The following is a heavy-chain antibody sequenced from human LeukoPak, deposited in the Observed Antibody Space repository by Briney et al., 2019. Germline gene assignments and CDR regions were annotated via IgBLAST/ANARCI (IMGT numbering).Heavy chain of an antibody. CDR1: GGTFSSYA. CDR3: ARGLWFRYFDSPQYYFDY. CDR2: IIPIFGTA. J-gene: IGHJ4*02. D-gene: IGHD3-9*01. Sequence: GASVKVSCKASGGTFSSYASSWGRQAPGQGREWRGGIIPIFGTANYARKFQGRVTITADKSTSTAYMQLGSLRSADTAVYYCARGLWFRYFDSPQYYFDYWGQGTLVTVSS. V-gene: IGHV1-69*06.